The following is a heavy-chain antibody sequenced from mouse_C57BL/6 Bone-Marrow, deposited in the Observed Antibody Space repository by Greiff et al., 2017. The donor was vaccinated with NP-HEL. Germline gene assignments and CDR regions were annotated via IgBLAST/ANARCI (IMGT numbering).Heavy chain of an antibody. CDR2: INYDGSST. J-gene: IGHJ1*03. CDR3: ARIAPITTVAPWYFDV. V-gene: IGHV5-16*01. D-gene: IGHD1-1*01. CDR1: GFTFSDYY. Sequence: EVKLMESEGGLVQPGSSMKLSCTASGFTFSDYYMAWVRQVPEKGLEWVANINYDGSSTYYLDSLKSRFIISRDNAKNILYLQMSSLKSEDTATYYCARIAPITTVAPWYFDVWGTGTTVTVSS.